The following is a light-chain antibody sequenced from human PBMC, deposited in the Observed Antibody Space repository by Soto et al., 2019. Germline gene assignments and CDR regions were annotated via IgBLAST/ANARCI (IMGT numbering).Light chain of an antibody. CDR2: GNS. CDR1: SSNIGAGYD. CDR3: QSYDSSLSGWV. Sequence: QAVVTQPPSVSGAPGQRVTISCTESSSNIGAGYDVHWYQQLPGTAPKLLIYGNSNRPSGVPDRFSGSKSGTSASLAITGLQAEDEADYYCQSYDSSLSGWVFGGGTKVTVL. J-gene: IGLJ3*02. V-gene: IGLV1-40*01.